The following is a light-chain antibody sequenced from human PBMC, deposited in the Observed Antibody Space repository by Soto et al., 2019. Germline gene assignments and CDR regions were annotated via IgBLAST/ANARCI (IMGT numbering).Light chain of an antibody. V-gene: IGKV2-28*01. CDR1: QSLLHSNGYNY. Sequence: DIVMTQSPLSLPVTPGEPASISCRSSQSLLHSNGYNYLDWYLQKPGQSPQLLIYLGSNRASGVADRFSGSGSGTDFTLNISRVEAEYVGVYYCMQALQTSWTFGQGTKVEIK. CDR2: LGS. J-gene: IGKJ1*01. CDR3: MQALQTSWT.